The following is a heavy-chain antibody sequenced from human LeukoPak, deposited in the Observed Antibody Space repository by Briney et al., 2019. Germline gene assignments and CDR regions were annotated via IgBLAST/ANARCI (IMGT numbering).Heavy chain of an antibody. J-gene: IGHJ4*02. CDR1: GYTFTVYY. CDR3: ARERYDILTGYYSLHY. D-gene: IGHD3-9*01. Sequence: ASVNVSCKASGYTFTVYYMHCVRHAPGQGLEWMGRINPNSGGTNYAQKFQGRVTMTRDTSISKAYMELSRLRSDDTAVYYCARERYDILTGYYSLHYWGQGTLVTVSS. CDR2: INPNSGGT. V-gene: IGHV1-2*06.